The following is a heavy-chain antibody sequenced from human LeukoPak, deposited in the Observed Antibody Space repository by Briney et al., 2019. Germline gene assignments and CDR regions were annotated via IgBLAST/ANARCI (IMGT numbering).Heavy chain of an antibody. D-gene: IGHD6-13*01. CDR3: ARRAWGYSSSWYFDY. V-gene: IGHV4-39*01. Sequence: SETLSLTCTVSGGSVSGYYWSWIRQPPGKGLEWIGSFYFSGSTSYNPSLKSRVTISVDTSKNQFSLKLSSVTAADTAVYYCARRAWGYSSSWYFDYWGQGTLVTVSS. J-gene: IGHJ4*02. CDR1: GGSVSGYY. CDR2: FYFSGST.